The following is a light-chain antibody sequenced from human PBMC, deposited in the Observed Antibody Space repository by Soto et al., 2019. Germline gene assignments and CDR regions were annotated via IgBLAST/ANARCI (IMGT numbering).Light chain of an antibody. CDR1: QTVSDNY. V-gene: IGKV3-20*01. CDR2: GAS. CDR3: QQYGGSPRVS. Sequence: EIVLTQSPGALSLSPGERATLSCRASQTVSDNYLAWYQQKPGQAPRLLIYGASTRATGIPDRFSGSGSGTDFPLTISRLEPEDFAVYYCQQYGGSPRVSFGGWTKVEIK. J-gene: IGKJ4*01.